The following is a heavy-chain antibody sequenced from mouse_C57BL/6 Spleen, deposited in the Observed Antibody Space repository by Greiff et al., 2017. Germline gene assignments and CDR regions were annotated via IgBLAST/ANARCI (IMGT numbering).Heavy chain of an antibody. Sequence: QVQLKESGAELVKPGASVKLSCKASGYTFTSYWMHWVKQRPGQGLEWIGMIHPNSGSTNYNEKFKSKATLTVDKSSSTAYMQLSSLTSEDSAVYYCARRGTGTLDYWGQGTTLTVSS. V-gene: IGHV1-64*01. J-gene: IGHJ2*01. CDR2: IHPNSGST. CDR3: ARRGTGTLDY. CDR1: GYTFTSYW. D-gene: IGHD4-1*01.